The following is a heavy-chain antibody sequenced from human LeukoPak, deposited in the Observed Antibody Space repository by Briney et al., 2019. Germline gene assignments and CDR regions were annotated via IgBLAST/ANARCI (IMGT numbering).Heavy chain of an antibody. D-gene: IGHD2-2*02. V-gene: IGHV3-9*03. CDR2: ISWNSGSI. CDR3: AKGDQGYCSSTSCYMDN. J-gene: IGHJ4*02. CDR1: GFIFDDYA. Sequence: GGSLRLSCAASGFIFDDYAMHWVRQAPGKGLEWVSGISWNSGSIDYADSVKGRFTISRDNAKNSLYLQMNSLRAEDMAVYYCAKGDQGYCSSTSCYMDNWGQGTLVTVSS.